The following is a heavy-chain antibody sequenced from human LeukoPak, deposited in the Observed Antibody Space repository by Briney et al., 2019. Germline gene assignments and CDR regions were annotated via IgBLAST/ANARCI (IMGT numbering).Heavy chain of an antibody. D-gene: IGHD2-15*01. CDR1: GHTFSSHW. Sequence: AGSLTLSCLDSGHTFSSHWMIWVRQAPGQGLEGVANIKQDEIENYYVDSVKGRFTMSRDNARNSVFLQMESLRDEDADVYYCVRDHNLFTVMCSTGGRCFHNWFDPWGQGSLVIVSS. J-gene: IGHJ5*02. CDR3: VRDHNLFTVMCSTGGRCFHNWFDP. V-gene: IGHV3-7*01. CDR2: IKQDEIEN.